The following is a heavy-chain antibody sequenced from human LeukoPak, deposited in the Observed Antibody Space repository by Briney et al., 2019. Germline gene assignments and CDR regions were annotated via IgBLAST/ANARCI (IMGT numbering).Heavy chain of an antibody. CDR2: IYYSGST. J-gene: IGHJ6*03. CDR3: ARTTEGYAGGPGYSYYYYMDV. V-gene: IGHV4-59*01. CDR1: GGSISSYY. D-gene: IGHD5-12*01. Sequence: SETLSLTCSVSGGSISSYYWSWIRQPPGKGLEWIGYIYYSGSTNYNPSLKSRVTISVDTSKNQVSLKLRSVTAADTAVYYCARTTEGYAGGPGYSYYYYMDVWGKGTTVTISS.